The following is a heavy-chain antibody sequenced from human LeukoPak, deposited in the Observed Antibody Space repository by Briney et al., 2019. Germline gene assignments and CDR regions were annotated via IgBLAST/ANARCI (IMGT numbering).Heavy chain of an antibody. Sequence: PGGSLRLSCAASGFTFSSYAMSWVRQAPGKGLEWVSAISVSGGSTYYADSVKGRFTISGDNSKNTLYLQMNSLTAEDTAVYYCAKKVTGSYNNPLDYWGQGTLVTVSS. D-gene: IGHD3-10*01. CDR3: AKKVTGSYNNPLDY. CDR1: GFTFSSYA. CDR2: ISVSGGST. V-gene: IGHV3-23*01. J-gene: IGHJ4*02.